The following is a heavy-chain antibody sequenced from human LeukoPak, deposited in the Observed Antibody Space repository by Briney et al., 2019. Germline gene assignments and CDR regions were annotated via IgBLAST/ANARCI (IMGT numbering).Heavy chain of an antibody. V-gene: IGHV4-59*12. D-gene: IGHD6-6*01. J-gene: IGHJ4*02. Sequence: SETLSLTCTVSGGSISSYYWSWIRQPPGKGLEWIGYIHYSGSTNYNPSLKSRVTISADTSKNQFSLTLTSVTAADTAVYYCARDRSVGVLPAPPFDFWGQGTLVTVSS. CDR2: IHYSGST. CDR1: GGSISSYY. CDR3: ARDRSVGVLPAPPFDF.